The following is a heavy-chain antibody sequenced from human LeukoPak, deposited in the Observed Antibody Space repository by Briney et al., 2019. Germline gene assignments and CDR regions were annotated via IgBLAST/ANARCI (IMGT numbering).Heavy chain of an antibody. CDR3: ARMEKFYYGSGGFSPPLMDV. CDR2: ISSDSNSI. D-gene: IGHD3-10*01. Sequence: GGSLRLSCAASGLTFSSYAMSWVRQAPGKGLEWVSSISSDSNSIYHADSVKGRFTISRDNAKNSLYLQMNSLRAEDTAVYYCARMEKFYYGSGGFSPPLMDVWGQGTTVIVSS. V-gene: IGHV3-21*01. J-gene: IGHJ6*02. CDR1: GLTFSSYA.